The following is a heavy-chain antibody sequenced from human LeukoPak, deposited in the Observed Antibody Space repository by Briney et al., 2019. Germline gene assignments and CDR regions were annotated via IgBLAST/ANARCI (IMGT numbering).Heavy chain of an antibody. J-gene: IGHJ5*02. CDR2: MNPNSGNT. Sequence: ASVKVSCKASRYTFTSYDINWVRQATGQGLEWMGWMNPNSGNTGYAQKFQGRVTITRNTSISTAYMELSSLRSEDTAVYYCARKGYYDFWSGTSLGNWFDPWGQGTLVTVSS. CDR3: ARKGYYDFWSGTSLGNWFDP. CDR1: RYTFTSYD. V-gene: IGHV1-8*03. D-gene: IGHD3-3*01.